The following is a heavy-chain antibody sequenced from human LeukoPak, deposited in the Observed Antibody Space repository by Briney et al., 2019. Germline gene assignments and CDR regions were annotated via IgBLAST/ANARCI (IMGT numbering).Heavy chain of an antibody. J-gene: IGHJ6*03. V-gene: IGHV4-59*01. CDR2: IYYSGST. Sequence: SETLSLTCTVSGGSISSYYWSWIRQPPGKGLEWIGYIYYSGSTNYNPSLKSRVTISVDTSKNQFSLKLSSVTAADTAVYYCARAPDYYMDVWGKGITVTVSS. CDR3: ARAPDYYMDV. CDR1: GGSISSYY.